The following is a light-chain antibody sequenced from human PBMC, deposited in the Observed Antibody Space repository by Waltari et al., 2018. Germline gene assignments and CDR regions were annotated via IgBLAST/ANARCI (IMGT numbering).Light chain of an antibody. J-gene: IGKJ1*01. V-gene: IGKV1-39*01. CDR2: AAS. CDR3: QQSYTAPRT. CDR1: QSIGTY. Sequence: DIQMTQSPSSLSASVGDRVTITCRASQSIGTYLNWYQHKPGRAPELLIYAASTLQGGVPSRFSGSGSETHFNLVISSLQREDFATYYCQQSYTAPRTFGQGTKVEIK.